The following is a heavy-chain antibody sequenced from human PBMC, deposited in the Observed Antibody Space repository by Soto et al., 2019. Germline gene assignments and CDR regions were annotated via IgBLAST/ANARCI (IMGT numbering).Heavy chain of an antibody. CDR2: ISGSGGST. D-gene: IGHD4-17*01. CDR1: GFTFSSYA. V-gene: IGHV3-23*01. J-gene: IGHJ4*02. CDR3: AKAVRAKPGRDGDYGVHFDY. Sequence: PGGSLRLSCAASGFTFSSYAMSWVRQAPGKGLEWVSAISGSGGSTYYADSVKGRFTISRDNSKNTLYLQMNSLRAEDTAVYYCAKAVRAKPGRDGDYGVHFDYWGQGTLVTVSS.